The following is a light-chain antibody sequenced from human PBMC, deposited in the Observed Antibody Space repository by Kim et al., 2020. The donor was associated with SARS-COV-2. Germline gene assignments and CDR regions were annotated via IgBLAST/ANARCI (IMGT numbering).Light chain of an antibody. CDR2: AAS. V-gene: IGKV1-27*01. CDR1: QGITNS. J-gene: IGKJ1*01. CDR3: QKYNSAPWT. Sequence: DIQMTQSPSSLSVSVGDRVTITCRASQGITNSLAWYQQKPGKVPQLLIYAASALQSGVPSRSSGSGSGTDFTLTISSLQPEDVATYYCQKYNSAPWTFGQGTKVDIK.